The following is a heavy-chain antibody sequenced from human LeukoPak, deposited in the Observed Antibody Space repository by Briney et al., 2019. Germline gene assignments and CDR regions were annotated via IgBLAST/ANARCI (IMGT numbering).Heavy chain of an antibody. CDR3: ARVGPYYYDSSGYYYVVLFDY. CDR1: GYTFTSYG. J-gene: IGHJ4*02. D-gene: IGHD3-22*01. CDR2: ISAYNGTT. Sequence: GASVKVSCKASGYTFTSYGISWVRQAPGQGLEWMGWISAYNGTTNYAQKLQGRVTMTTDASTSTAYMELRSLRSDDTAVYYCARVGPYYYDSSGYYYVVLFDYWGQGTLVTVSS. V-gene: IGHV1-18*01.